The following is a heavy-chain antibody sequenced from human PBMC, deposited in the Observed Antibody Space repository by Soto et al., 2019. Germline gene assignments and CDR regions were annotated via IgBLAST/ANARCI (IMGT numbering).Heavy chain of an antibody. J-gene: IGHJ4*02. CDR1: GGTFSSYA. D-gene: IGHD3-22*01. CDR2: IIPILGIA. V-gene: IGHV1-69*10. Sequence: ASVKVSCKASGGTFSSYAISWVRQAPGQGLGWMGGIIPILGIANYAQKFQGRVTITADKYTSTAYMELSSLRSEDTAVYYCSRGLPDDSSGYYYFDYWGQGTLVTVSS. CDR3: SRGLPDDSSGYYYFDY.